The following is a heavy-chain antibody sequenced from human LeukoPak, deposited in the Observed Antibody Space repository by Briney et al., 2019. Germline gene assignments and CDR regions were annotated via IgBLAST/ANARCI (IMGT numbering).Heavy chain of an antibody. CDR1: GVSISSYY. V-gene: IGHV4-59*01. J-gene: IGHJ3*02. D-gene: IGHD4-23*01. Sequence: SETLSLTCTVSGVSISSYYWSWIRRPPGKGLEWIGYIYYSGSTNYNPSLKSRVTISVDTSKNQFSLKLSSVTAADTAVYYCARDLAVADAFDIWGQGTMVTVSS. CDR2: IYYSGST. CDR3: ARDLAVADAFDI.